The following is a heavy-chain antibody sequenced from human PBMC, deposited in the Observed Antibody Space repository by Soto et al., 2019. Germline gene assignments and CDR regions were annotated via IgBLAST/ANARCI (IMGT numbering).Heavy chain of an antibody. CDR1: GFTFTSYG. V-gene: IGHV3-30*18. D-gene: IGHD6-13*01. CDR2: ISYDGRYK. J-gene: IGHJ4*02. Sequence: QVRLVESWGGVVQPGTSLRLSCAASGFTFTSYGMHWVRQAPGKGLEWVAVISYDGRYKYYGDSVKGRFTISRDNSKNTLDLQMNSLRAEDTAVYFCAKGGRTSSSWYGEGMDYWGQGTLVTVSS. CDR3: AKGGRTSSSWYGEGMDY.